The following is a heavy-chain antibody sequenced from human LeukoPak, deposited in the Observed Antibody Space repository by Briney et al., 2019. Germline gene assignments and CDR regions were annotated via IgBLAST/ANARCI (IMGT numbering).Heavy chain of an antibody. D-gene: IGHD6-13*01. V-gene: IGHV3-53*01. CDR1: GSTVGSTC. CDR3: ARMVAAVVTGVVHI. Sequence: GPCLSPSCTVSGSTVGSTCIGCVRQPPGKGMEWVSFIFIDKTHSTHSVRGRFTLSRDNSKNTLYLQMNRLRAEDPAVYYFARMVAAVVTGVVHIWGQGTMVSVSS. CDR2: IFIDKT. J-gene: IGHJ3*02.